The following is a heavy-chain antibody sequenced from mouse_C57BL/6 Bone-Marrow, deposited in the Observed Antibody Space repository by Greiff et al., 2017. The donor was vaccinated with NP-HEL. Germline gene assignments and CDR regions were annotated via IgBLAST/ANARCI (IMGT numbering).Heavy chain of an antibody. Sequence: EVKLVESVAELVRPGASVKLSCTASGFNIKNTYMHWVKQRPEQGLEWIGRIDPANGNTKYAPKFQGKATITADTSSNTAYLQLSSLTSEDTAIYYCARRDYYGSRRYFDYWGQGTTLTVSS. CDR1: GFNIKNTY. CDR2: IDPANGNT. CDR3: ARRDYYGSRRYFDY. D-gene: IGHD1-1*01. J-gene: IGHJ2*01. V-gene: IGHV14-3*01.